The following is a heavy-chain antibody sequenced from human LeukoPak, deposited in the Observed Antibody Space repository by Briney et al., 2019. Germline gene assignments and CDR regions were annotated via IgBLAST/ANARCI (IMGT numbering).Heavy chain of an antibody. CDR3: ARSLYSSRSEWFYYNGLDV. Sequence: PGGSLRLSCAASGFTFSTYEMNWVRQAPGKGLEWISYITSSGSTKYYADPVKGRFTISRDNARNSLSLQMNSLRAGDTALYYCARSLYSSRSEWFYYNGLDVWGQGTTVTVSS. V-gene: IGHV3-48*03. CDR1: GFTFSTYE. D-gene: IGHD3-3*01. J-gene: IGHJ6*02. CDR2: ITSSGSTK.